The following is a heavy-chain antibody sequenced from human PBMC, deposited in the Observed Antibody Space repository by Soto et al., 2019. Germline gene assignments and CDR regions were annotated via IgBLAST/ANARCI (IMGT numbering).Heavy chain of an antibody. CDR1: GFTVSSNY. CDR2: IYSGGST. J-gene: IGHJ3*02. CDR3: ARDRVGDSSSWYPGNPKNAFDI. D-gene: IGHD6-13*01. V-gene: IGHV3-66*01. Sequence: GGSLRLSCAASGFTVSSNYMSWVRQAPGKGLEWVSVIYSGGSTYYADSVKGRFTISRDNSKNTLYLQMNSLRAEDTAVYYCARDRVGDSSSWYPGNPKNAFDIWGQGTMVTVSS.